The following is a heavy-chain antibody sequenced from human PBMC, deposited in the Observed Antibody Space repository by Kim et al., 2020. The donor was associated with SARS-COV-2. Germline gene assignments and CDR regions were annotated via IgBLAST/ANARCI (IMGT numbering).Heavy chain of an antibody. V-gene: IGHV3-30*18. CDR3: AKQPRYYYDSSGYPDY. D-gene: IGHD3-22*01. J-gene: IGHJ4*01. CDR1: GFTFSSYG. CDR2: ISYDGSNK. Sequence: GGSLRLSCAASGFTFSSYGMHWVRQAPGKGLEWVAVISYDGSNKYYADSVKGRFTISRDNSKNTLYLQMNSLRAEDTAVYYCAKQPRYYYDSSGYPDYWG.